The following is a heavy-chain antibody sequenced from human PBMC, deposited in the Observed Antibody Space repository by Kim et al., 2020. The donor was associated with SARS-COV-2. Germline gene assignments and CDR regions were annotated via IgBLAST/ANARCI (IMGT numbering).Heavy chain of an antibody. CDR3: AGSTELAPFDP. V-gene: IGHV4-4*02. Sequence: SETLSLTCAVSGGSISSSNWWSWVRQPPGKGLEWIGEIYHSGSTNYNPSLKSRVTISVDKSKNQFSLKLSSVTAAATAVYYCAGSTELAPFDPWGQGTLVTVSS. J-gene: IGHJ5*02. CDR2: IYHSGST. D-gene: IGHD6-13*01. CDR1: GGSISSSNW.